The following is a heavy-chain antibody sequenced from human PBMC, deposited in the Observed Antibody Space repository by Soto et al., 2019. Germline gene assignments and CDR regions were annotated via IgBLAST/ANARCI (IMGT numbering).Heavy chain of an antibody. CDR2: TYYRSRWYN. D-gene: IGHD2-15*01. Sequence: PSQTLSLTCVISGDSVSSNSVAWNWVGQSPSRGLEWLGRTYYRSRWYNDYAVSVRSRIAINPDTSKNHFSLQLNSVTPDDTAVYYCARSEEDSDYYYYGMDVWGQGTTVTVSS. J-gene: IGHJ6*02. V-gene: IGHV6-1*01. CDR1: GDSVSSNSVA. CDR3: ARSEEDSDYYYYGMDV.